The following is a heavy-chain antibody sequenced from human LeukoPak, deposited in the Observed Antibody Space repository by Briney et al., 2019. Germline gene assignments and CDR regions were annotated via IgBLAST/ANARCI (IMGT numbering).Heavy chain of an antibody. CDR1: GGTFSSYA. D-gene: IGHD2-2*01. J-gene: IGHJ6*03. CDR3: ARSIVVVPAFYYYYYMDV. CDR2: IIPIFGTA. Sequence: SVKVSCKASGGTFSSYAISWVRQAPGQGLEWTGGIIPIFGTANYAQKFQGRVTITTDESTSTAYMELSSLRSEDTAVYYCARSIVVVPAFYYYYYMDVWGKGTTVTVSS. V-gene: IGHV1-69*05.